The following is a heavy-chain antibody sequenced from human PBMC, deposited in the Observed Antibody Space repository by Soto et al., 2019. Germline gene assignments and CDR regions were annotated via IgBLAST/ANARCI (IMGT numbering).Heavy chain of an antibody. V-gene: IGHV3-23*01. CDR1: GFTFSSNA. CDR2: ITSTGGST. Sequence: GGSLRLSCAASGFTFSSNAMSWVRQTPGKGLEWVSAITSTGGSTYYADSVKGRFTISRDNSKNTLFLQMNSLRVEDTAVYYCARGTGDPDGSSGGSFDFWGQGTLVTVSS. J-gene: IGHJ4*02. CDR3: ARGTGDPDGSSGGSFDF. D-gene: IGHD7-27*01.